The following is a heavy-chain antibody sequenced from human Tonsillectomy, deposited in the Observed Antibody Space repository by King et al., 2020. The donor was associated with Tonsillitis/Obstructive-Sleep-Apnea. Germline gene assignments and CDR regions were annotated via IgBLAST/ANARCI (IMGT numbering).Heavy chain of an antibody. CDR2: IYYSGST. D-gene: IGHD1-26*01. CDR3: ARENEVVGATGAFDI. V-gene: IGHV4-59*01. J-gene: IGHJ3*02. CDR1: GGSISTYY. Sequence: LQLQESGPGLVKPSETLSLTCTVSGGSISTYYWSWIRQPPGKGLEWIGYIYYSGSTNYNPSLKSRVTISVDTSKNQFSLKLSSVTAADTAVYYCARENEVVGATGAFDIWGQGTMVTVSS.